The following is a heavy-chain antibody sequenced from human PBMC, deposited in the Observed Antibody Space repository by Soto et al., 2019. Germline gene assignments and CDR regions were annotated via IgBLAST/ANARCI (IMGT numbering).Heavy chain of an antibody. CDR1: GFTFSSYS. D-gene: IGHD5-12*01. J-gene: IGHJ4*02. CDR3: ARERALRDGYNSGSVAY. V-gene: IGHV3-21*01. Sequence: GGSLRLSCAASGFTFSSYSMNWVRQAPGKGLEWVSCISSSSGFIYYADSVKGRFTISRDNAKNSLYLQMNSLRVEDTAVYYCARERALRDGYNSGSVAYWGPGTLVTVSS. CDR2: ISSSSGFI.